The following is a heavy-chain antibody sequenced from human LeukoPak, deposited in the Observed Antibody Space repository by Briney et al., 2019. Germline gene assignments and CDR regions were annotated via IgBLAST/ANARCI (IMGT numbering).Heavy chain of an antibody. Sequence: GGSLRLSCAASGFTFSSYAMSWVRQAPGKGLEWVSAISGSGGSTYYADSVKGRFTISRDNAKNSLYLQMNSLRAEDTAVYYCARDLPKGNYGSGSYGYWGQGTLVTVSS. CDR3: ARDLPKGNYGSGSYGY. D-gene: IGHD3-10*01. J-gene: IGHJ4*02. V-gene: IGHV3-23*01. CDR1: GFTFSSYA. CDR2: ISGSGGST.